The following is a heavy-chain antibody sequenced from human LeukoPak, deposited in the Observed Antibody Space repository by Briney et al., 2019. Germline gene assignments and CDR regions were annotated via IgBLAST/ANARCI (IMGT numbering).Heavy chain of an antibody. CDR1: GGSISSYY. CDR2: IYTSGST. CDR3: ARGTSIAAAGLFFDY. J-gene: IGHJ4*02. D-gene: IGHD6-13*01. V-gene: IGHV4-4*07. Sequence: SETLSLTCTVSGGSISSYYWSWIRQPAGKGLEWIGRIYTSGSTNYNPSLKSRVTMPVDTSKNQFSLKLSSVTAADTAVYYCARGTSIAAAGLFFDYWGQGTLVTVSS.